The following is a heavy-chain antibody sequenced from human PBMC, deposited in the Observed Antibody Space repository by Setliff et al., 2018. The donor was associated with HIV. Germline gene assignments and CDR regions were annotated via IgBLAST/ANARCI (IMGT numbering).Heavy chain of an antibody. Sequence: SETLSLTCDVSGFSISSRYYWGWIRQPPGKGLEWIGSIYDSESTYYNPSLKSRVTISVDTSKNHFSLKLNSVTAADTAVYYCARAPGPYGDYNWFDPWGQGALVTVSS. D-gene: IGHD4-17*01. CDR1: GFSISSRYY. J-gene: IGHJ5*02. CDR3: ARAPGPYGDYNWFDP. V-gene: IGHV4-38-2*01. CDR2: IYDSEST.